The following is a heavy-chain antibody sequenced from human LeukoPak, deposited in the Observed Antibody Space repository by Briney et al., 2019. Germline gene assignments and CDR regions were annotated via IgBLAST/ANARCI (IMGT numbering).Heavy chain of an antibody. CDR3: ARSPWGGGYALDY. D-gene: IGHD5-12*01. V-gene: IGHV4-59*01. CDR1: GGSISSYY. Sequence: PSETLSLTCTVSGGSISSYYWSWIRQPPGKGLECIGYIYYSGSTNYNPSLKSRVTISVDTSKNQFSLKLSSVTAADTAVYYCARSPWGGGYALDYWGQGTLVTVSS. J-gene: IGHJ4*02. CDR2: IYYSGST.